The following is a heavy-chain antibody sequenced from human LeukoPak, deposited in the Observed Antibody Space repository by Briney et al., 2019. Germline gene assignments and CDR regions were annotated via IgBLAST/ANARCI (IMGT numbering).Heavy chain of an antibody. CDR3: ARVKADYYYDSSGYYYGDAFDI. CDR1: GGSFSGYY. J-gene: IGHJ3*02. D-gene: IGHD3-22*01. CDR2: INHSGST. Sequence: SETLSLTCAVYGGSFSGYYWSWIRQPPGKGLEWIGEINHSGSTNYNPSLKSRVTISVDTSKNQFSLKLSSVTAADTAVYYCARVKADYYYDSSGYYYGDAFDIWGQGTMVTVSS. V-gene: IGHV4-34*01.